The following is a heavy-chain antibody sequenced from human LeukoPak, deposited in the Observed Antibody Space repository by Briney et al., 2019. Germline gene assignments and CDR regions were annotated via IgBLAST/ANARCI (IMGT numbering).Heavy chain of an antibody. CDR3: ARGYDYGDYVGDFDY. CDR1: GYTFTSYP. V-gene: IGHV1-18*01. CDR2: ITTYNGNT. J-gene: IGHJ4*02. D-gene: IGHD4-17*01. Sequence: GASVEVSCKASGYTFTSYPISWVRQAPGQGLEWMGWITTYNGNTNYARKLQGRVTMTTDTSTRTAYMDLRGLRSDDTAVYYCARGYDYGDYVGDFDYWGQGTLVTASS.